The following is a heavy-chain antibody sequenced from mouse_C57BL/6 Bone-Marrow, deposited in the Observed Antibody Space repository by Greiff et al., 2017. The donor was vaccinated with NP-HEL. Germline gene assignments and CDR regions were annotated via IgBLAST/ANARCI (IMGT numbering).Heavy chain of an antibody. CDR3: ARRGYYGSSYEGDFDY. J-gene: IGHJ2*01. V-gene: IGHV1-66*01. CDR1: GYSFTSYY. D-gene: IGHD1-1*01. CDR2: IYPGSGNT. Sequence: QVQLQQSGPELVKPGASVKISCKASGYSFTSYYIHWVKQRPGQGLEWIGWIYPGSGNTKYNEKFKGKATLTADTSSSTAYMQLSSLTSEDAAVYYCARRGYYGSSYEGDFDYWGQGTTLTVSS.